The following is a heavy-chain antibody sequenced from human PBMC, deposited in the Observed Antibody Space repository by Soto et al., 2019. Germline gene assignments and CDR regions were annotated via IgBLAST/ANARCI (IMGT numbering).Heavy chain of an antibody. J-gene: IGHJ5*02. CDR2: IYWDDDK. CDR1: GFSLSTSGVG. CDR3: AHYYYYGSGSYYTAHL. Sequence: QITLKESGPTLVKPTQTLTLTCTFSGFSLSTSGVGVGWIRQPPGKALEWLALIYWDDDKRYSPSLKSRLTITKDTSKTQVVLTMTNMDPVDTATYYCAHYYYYGSGSYYTAHLWGQGTLVTVSS. V-gene: IGHV2-5*02. D-gene: IGHD3-10*01.